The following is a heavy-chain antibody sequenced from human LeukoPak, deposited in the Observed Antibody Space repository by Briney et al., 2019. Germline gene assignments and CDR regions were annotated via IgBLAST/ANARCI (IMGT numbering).Heavy chain of an antibody. D-gene: IGHD6-19*01. CDR2: INSDGSST. CDR3: AKDLALAGSEYFQH. V-gene: IGHV3-74*01. Sequence: GGSLRLSCAASGFTFSSYWMHWVRQVPGKGLVWVSRINSDGSSTNYADSVKGRFTISRDNAKNTLYLQMNSLRAEDTAVYYCAKDLALAGSEYFQHWGQGTLVTVSS. J-gene: IGHJ1*01. CDR1: GFTFSSYW.